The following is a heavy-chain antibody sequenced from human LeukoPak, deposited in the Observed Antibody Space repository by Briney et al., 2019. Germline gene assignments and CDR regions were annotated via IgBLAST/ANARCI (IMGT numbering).Heavy chain of an antibody. CDR3: AKGLAVAGIWENWFDP. D-gene: IGHD6-19*01. J-gene: IGHJ5*02. CDR2: ISGSGGST. Sequence: GGSLRLSCAASGSTFSSYAMSWVRQAPGKGLEWVSAISGSGGSTYYADSVKGRFTISRDNSKNTLYLQMNSLRAEDTAVYYCAKGLAVAGIWENWFDPWGQGTLVTVSS. CDR1: GSTFSSYA. V-gene: IGHV3-23*01.